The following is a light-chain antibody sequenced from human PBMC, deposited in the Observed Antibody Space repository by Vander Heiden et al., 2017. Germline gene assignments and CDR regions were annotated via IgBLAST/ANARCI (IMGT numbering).Light chain of an antibody. V-gene: IGKV3-11*01. CDR1: QSVSNH. CDR2: DAS. CDR3: QQHGNRPS. J-gene: IGKJ4*01. Sequence: DIVLTQSPATLSVSPGERATLSCRASQSVSNHLAWYQQKPGQAPKLLIYDASNMATGIPARFSGSGSGTDFTLTISSLEPEDFAVYYCQQHGNRPSFGGGTKVEIK.